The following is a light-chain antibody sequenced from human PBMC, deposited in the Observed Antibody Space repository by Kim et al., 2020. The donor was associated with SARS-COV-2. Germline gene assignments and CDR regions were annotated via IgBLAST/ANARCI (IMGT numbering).Light chain of an antibody. CDR2: DAS. CDR3: QQYDSSPLT. J-gene: IGKJ4*01. Sequence: PGETAPLSCGASQRVNSNYLAWYQQKPGLAPRLLIYDASSRATGIPDRFSGSGSGTDFTLTISRLEPEDFAVYYCQQYDSSPLTFGGGTKVDIK. CDR1: QRVNSNY. V-gene: IGKV3D-20*01.